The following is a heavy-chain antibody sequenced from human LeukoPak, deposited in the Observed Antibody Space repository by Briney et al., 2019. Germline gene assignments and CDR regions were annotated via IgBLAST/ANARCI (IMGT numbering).Heavy chain of an antibody. V-gene: IGHV3-7*01. Sequence: PGGSLRLSCAASGFTFSSYWMSWVRQAPGKGLEWVANIKQDGSEKYYVDSVKGRFTISRDNAKNSLFLQMNSLRAEDTAVYYCVREYCSGGSCSDAFDIWGQGTMVTVSS. D-gene: IGHD2-15*01. CDR3: VREYCSGGSCSDAFDI. CDR1: GFTFSSYW. J-gene: IGHJ3*02. CDR2: IKQDGSEK.